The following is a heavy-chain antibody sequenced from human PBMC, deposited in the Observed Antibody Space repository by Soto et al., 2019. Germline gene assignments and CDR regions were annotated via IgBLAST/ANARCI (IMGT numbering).Heavy chain of an antibody. V-gene: IGHV3-23*01. CDR3: AKDIGGGYCSGGSCFLRYQH. CDR2: ISGSGGST. J-gene: IGHJ1*01. Sequence: EVQLLESGGGLVQPGGSLRLSCAASGFTFSSYAMSWVRQAPGKGLEWVSAISGSGGSTYYADSMKGRFTISRDNSKNTLYLQMNSLRAEDKAVYYCAKDIGGGYCSGGSCFLRYQHWGQGTLVTVSS. D-gene: IGHD2-15*01. CDR1: GFTFSSYA.